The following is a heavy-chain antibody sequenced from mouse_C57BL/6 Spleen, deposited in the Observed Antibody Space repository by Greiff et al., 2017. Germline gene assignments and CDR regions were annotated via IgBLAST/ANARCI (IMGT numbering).Heavy chain of an antibody. CDR1: GFSLTSYG. CDR2: IWRGGST. Sequence: VQRVESGPGLVQPSQSLSITCTVSGFSLTSYGVHWVRQSPGKGLEWLGVIWRGGSTDYNAAFMSRLSITKDNSTSQVFFKMNSLQADDTAIYYCAKNQGSYDGYYVGYFDVWGTGTTVTVSS. V-gene: IGHV2-5*01. D-gene: IGHD2-3*01. CDR3: AKNQGSYDGYYVGYFDV. J-gene: IGHJ1*03.